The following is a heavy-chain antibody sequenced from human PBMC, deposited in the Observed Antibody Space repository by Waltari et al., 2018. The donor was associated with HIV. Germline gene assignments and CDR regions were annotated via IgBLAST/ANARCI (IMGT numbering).Heavy chain of an antibody. D-gene: IGHD3-22*01. J-gene: IGHJ4*02. CDR3: ARVTVATMIVVVTPYYFDY. CDR1: GGSFWCYY. CDR2: INHSGST. V-gene: IGHV4-34*01. Sequence: QVQLQQWGAGRLTPSETLSLTCALYGGSFWCYYWIWIRQPQGKGLEWIGEINHSGSTNYNPSLKSRVTISVDTSKNQFSLKLSSVTAADTAVYYCARVTVATMIVVVTPYYFDYWGQGTLVTVSS.